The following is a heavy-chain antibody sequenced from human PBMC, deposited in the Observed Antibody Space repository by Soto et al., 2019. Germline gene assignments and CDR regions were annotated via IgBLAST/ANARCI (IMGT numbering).Heavy chain of an antibody. J-gene: IGHJ6*02. CDR2: ISYDGSNK. CDR3: ARVEWLVLPVYGMDV. D-gene: IGHD6-19*01. CDR1: GFTFSSYA. Sequence: QVQLVESGGGVVQPGRSLRLSCAASGFTFSSYAMHWVRQAPGKGLEWVAVISYDGSNKYYADSVKGRFTISRDNSKNTLYLQMNSLRAEDTAVYYCARVEWLVLPVYGMDVWGQGTTVTVSS. V-gene: IGHV3-30-3*01.